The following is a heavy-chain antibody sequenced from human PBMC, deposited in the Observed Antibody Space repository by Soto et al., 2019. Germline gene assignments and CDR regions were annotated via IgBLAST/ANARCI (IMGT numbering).Heavy chain of an antibody. CDR3: ARGYNQWLAVFGMDV. J-gene: IGHJ6*02. D-gene: IGHD6-19*01. Sequence: SQTLSLTCAISGDSVSSNSAAWNWIRQSPSRGLEWLGRTYYRSKRYNNYTISMKRRITINPNTSKKQISLQINNETPKETAEYYCARGYNQWLAVFGMDVWGQGTTVTVSS. V-gene: IGHV6-1*01. CDR2: TYYRSKRYN. CDR1: GDSVSSNSAA.